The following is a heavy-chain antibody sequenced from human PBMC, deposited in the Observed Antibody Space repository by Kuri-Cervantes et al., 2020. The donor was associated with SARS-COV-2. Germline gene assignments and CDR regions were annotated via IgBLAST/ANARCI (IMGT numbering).Heavy chain of an antibody. J-gene: IGHJ4*02. D-gene: IGHD3-22*01. Sequence: GESLKISCAASGFTFNNYGMDWVRQAPGKGLEWVAFIGFDGQRKNYADSVKGRFTISRDRPNDTMFLQMNSLRPEDTAVYYCAKVGFGSGFYSYFDHWGRGTLVTVSS. CDR2: IGFDGQRK. CDR1: GFTFNNYG. CDR3: AKVGFGSGFYSYFDH. V-gene: IGHV3-30*02.